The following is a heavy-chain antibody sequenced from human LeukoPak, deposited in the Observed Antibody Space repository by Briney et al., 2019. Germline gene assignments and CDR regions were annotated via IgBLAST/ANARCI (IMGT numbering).Heavy chain of an antibody. Sequence: KTSETLSLTCTVSGGSISSYYWSWIRQPPGKGLEWIGYIYYSGSTNYNPSLKSRVTISVDTSKNQFSLKLSSVTAADTAVYYCARAFGGDRRNWFDPWGQGTLVTVSS. V-gene: IGHV4-59*01. D-gene: IGHD2-21*02. CDR1: GGSISSYY. CDR2: IYYSGST. J-gene: IGHJ5*02. CDR3: ARAFGGDRRNWFDP.